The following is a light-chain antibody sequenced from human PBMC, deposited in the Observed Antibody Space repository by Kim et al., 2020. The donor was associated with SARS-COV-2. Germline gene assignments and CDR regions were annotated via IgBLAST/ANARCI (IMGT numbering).Light chain of an antibody. CDR3: AAWDDSLNGVV. CDR1: SSNIGTNS. CDR2: SNN. V-gene: IGLV1-44*01. Sequence: ELTQPPSTSGTPGQRVTISCSGSSSNIGTNSVSWYQQLPGTAPKLLIHSNNQRPSGVPDQFSGSKSGTSASLAISGLQSEDEADYYCAAWDDSLNGVVFGGGTQLTVL. J-gene: IGLJ2*01.